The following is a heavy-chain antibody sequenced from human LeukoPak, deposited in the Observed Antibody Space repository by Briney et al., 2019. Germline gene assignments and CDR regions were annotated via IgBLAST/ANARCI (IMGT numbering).Heavy chain of an antibody. CDR2: NSAYNGNT. CDR3: ARYNSMFRGVTTSDY. V-gene: IGHV1-18*01. CDR1: GYTFTSYD. J-gene: IGHJ4*02. Sequence: ASVKVSCKASGYTFTSYDINWVRQAAGQGRDWMGNSAYNGNTHYAQKFQDRVTMTTDTSPSTAYMELRSLKSDDKAVYYCARYNSMFRGVTTSDYWGQGTLVIVSS. D-gene: IGHD3-10*01.